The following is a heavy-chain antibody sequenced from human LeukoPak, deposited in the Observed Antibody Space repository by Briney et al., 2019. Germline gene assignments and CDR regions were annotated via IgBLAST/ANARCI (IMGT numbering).Heavy chain of an antibody. J-gene: IGHJ4*02. CDR1: GFTFSDYW. D-gene: IGHD2-15*01. Sequence: GGSLRLSCAASGFTFSDYWMHWVRQAPGKGLVWVSHINADEDRVAYADSVKGRFTISRDNARNTLYLQMNSLRAEDTAVYYCARGGPIYCSGGSCYPGDYWGQGTLVTVSS. CDR3: ARGGPIYCSGGSCYPGDY. CDR2: INADEDRV. V-gene: IGHV3-74*01.